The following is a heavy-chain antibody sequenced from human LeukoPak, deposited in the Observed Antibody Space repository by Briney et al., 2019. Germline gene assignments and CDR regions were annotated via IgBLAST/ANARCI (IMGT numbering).Heavy chain of an antibody. Sequence: PGGSLRLSCAVSGVYWMSWVRQAPGKGLEWGANINPDGSVIYYVDSLKGRFTISRDNAKNSLYLQMNSLRAEDTGVYYCATSSGAPGNMWGQGTLVTVSS. CDR1: GVYW. J-gene: IGHJ4*02. V-gene: IGHV3-7*01. D-gene: IGHD2-8*02. CDR2: INPDGSVI. CDR3: ATSSGAPGNM.